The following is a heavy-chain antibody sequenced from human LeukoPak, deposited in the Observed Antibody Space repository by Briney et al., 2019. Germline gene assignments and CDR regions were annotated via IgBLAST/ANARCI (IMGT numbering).Heavy chain of an antibody. CDR3: ARQEDSGYDLDYFDY. Sequence: SETLSLTCTVSGGSISSSSYYWGWIRQPPGKGLEWIGSIHYSGSTYYNPSLKSRVTISVDTSKNQFSLKLSSVTAADTAVYYCARQEDSGYDLDYFDYWGQGTLVTVSS. J-gene: IGHJ4*02. V-gene: IGHV4-39*01. CDR1: GGSISSSSYY. CDR2: IHYSGST. D-gene: IGHD5-12*01.